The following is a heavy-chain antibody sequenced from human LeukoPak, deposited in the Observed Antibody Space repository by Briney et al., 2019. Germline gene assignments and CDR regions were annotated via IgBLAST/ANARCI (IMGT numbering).Heavy chain of an antibody. CDR1: GFTFSNAW. CDR2: IKSKTDGGTT. D-gene: IGHD4-17*01. J-gene: IGHJ4*02. Sequence: GGSLRLSCAASGFTFSNAWMSWVRQAPGKGLEWVGRIKSKTDGGTTDYAAPVKGRFTISRDDSKNTLYLQMNSLRAEDTAVYYCAKDLGDYGDIDYWGQGTLVTVSS. V-gene: IGHV3-15*01. CDR3: AKDLGDYGDIDY.